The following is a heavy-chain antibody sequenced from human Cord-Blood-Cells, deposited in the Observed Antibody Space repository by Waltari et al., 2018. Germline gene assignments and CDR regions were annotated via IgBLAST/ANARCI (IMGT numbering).Heavy chain of an antibody. CDR1: GYIFTSYD. D-gene: IGHD5-18*01. V-gene: IGHV1-8*03. J-gene: IGHJ3*02. Sequence: QVQLVQSGAEVKKPGASVKVSCKASGYIFTSYDINWVRKDTGQGLEWMGWMNPNSGNTGYAQKFQGRVTITRNTSISTAYMELSSLRSEDTAVYYCARGQEEGYSYGSDAFDIWGQGTMVTVSS. CDR3: ARGQEEGYSYGSDAFDI. CDR2: MNPNSGNT.